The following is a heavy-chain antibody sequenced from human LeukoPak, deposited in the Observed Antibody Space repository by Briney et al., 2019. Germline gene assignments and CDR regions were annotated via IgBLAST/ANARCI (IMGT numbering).Heavy chain of an antibody. V-gene: IGHV3-48*04. Sequence: GGSLRLSCAASGFTFSSYSMNWVRQAPGKGLEWVSYISSSSSTIYYADSVKGRFTISRDNAKNSLYLQMNSLRAEDTAVYYCARDSSSGWPPKGWFAPWGQGTLVTVSS. CDR3: ARDSSSGWPPKGWFAP. J-gene: IGHJ5*02. CDR1: GFTFSSYS. D-gene: IGHD6-19*01. CDR2: ISSSSSTI.